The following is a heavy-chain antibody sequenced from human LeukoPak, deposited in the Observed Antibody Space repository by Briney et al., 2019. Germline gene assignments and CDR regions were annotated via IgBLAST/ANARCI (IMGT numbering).Heavy chain of an antibody. D-gene: IGHD3-10*01. Sequence: RRSLRLSCAASELTFNKYAMHWVRQAPGKGLEWVAFISYDGSSGWCADSLKGRFTISRDNSRNTLYLQMNSLKAEDAAVYYCAAERGTAFDIWRQGTMVTVSS. CDR3: AAERGTAFDI. V-gene: IGHV3-30*03. CDR1: ELTFNKYA. CDR2: ISYDGSSG. J-gene: IGHJ3*02.